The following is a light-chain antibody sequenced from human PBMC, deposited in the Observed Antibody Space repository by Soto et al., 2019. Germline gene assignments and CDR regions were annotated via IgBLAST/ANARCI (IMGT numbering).Light chain of an antibody. CDR1: SSDIGSYNH. CDR3: SSYTTRSTYV. Sequence: QSVLTQPASVSGSPGQSITISCSGTSSDIGSYNHVAWYQQFPGKSPKLMIYAVSDRPPGVSDRFSGSKSGITASLTISGLQTEDEADYYCSSYTTRSTYVFGTGTKVTVL. CDR2: AVS. V-gene: IGLV2-14*03. J-gene: IGLJ1*01.